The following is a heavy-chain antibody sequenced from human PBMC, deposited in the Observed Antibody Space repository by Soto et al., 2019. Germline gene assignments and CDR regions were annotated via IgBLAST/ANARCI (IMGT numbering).Heavy chain of an antibody. V-gene: IGHV1-18*04. J-gene: IGHJ4*02. CDR2: ISPYNDNT. Sequence: ASVKVSCKASGYFFTSYGISWVRQAPGQGLERMGWISPYNDNTKYAQNFQGRVTMTTDTSTHTAYMELRRLRSDDPAVYYCARDLGSDLSAPGAVFDYWGQGTQVTVSS. CDR3: ARDLGSDLSAPGAVFDY. CDR1: GYFFTSYG. D-gene: IGHD1-26*01.